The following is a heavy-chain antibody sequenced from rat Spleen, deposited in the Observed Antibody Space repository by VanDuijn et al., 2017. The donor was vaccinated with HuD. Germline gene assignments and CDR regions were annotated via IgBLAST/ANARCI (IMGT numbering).Heavy chain of an antibody. CDR3: ARVDTGRADYFDY. CDR1: GFTFSDYY. Sequence: EVQLVESGGGLVQPGRSLKFSCAASGFTFSDYYMAWVRQAPTQGLAWVATISYDGSSTYYRDSVKGRFTISRDNAKSTLYLQMDSLRSEDTATYYCARVDTGRADYFDYWGQGVMVTVSS. J-gene: IGHJ2*01. CDR2: ISYDGSST. V-gene: IGHV5-7*01. D-gene: IGHD5-1*01.